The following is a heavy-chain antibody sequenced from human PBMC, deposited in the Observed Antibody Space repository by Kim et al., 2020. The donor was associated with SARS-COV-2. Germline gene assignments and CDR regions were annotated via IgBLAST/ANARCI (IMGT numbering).Heavy chain of an antibody. J-gene: IGHJ4*02. CDR3: ARALEMMPTSNFDY. V-gene: IGHV3-74*01. D-gene: IGHD3-3*01. Sequence: AESVQGRFTISRENAKSTLYLQMNRLRAEDTAVYYCARALEMMPTSNFDYWGQGTLVTVSS.